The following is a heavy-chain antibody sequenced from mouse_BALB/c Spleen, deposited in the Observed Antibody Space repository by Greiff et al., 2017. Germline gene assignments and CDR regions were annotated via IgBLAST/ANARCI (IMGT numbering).Heavy chain of an antibody. CDR2: IDPANGNT. D-gene: IGHD2-4*01. CDR3: ARMITKGYAMDY. CDR1: GFNIKDTY. V-gene: IGHV14-3*02. Sequence: VQLQQSGAELVKPGASVKLSCTASGFNIKDTYMHWVKQRPEQGLEWIGRIDPANGNTKYDPKFQGKATITADTSSNTAYLQLSSLTSEDTAVYYCARMITKGYAMDYWGQGTSVTVSS. J-gene: IGHJ4*01.